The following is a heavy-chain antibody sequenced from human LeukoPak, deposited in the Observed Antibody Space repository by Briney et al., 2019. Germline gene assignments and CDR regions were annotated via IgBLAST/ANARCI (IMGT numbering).Heavy chain of an antibody. V-gene: IGHV3-30*02. J-gene: IGHJ4*02. D-gene: IGHD3-10*01. CDR1: GFTFSSYG. CDR3: AKDRATMVRGPFDY. CDR2: IRYDGSNK. Sequence: PGGSLRLSCAASGFTFSSYGMHWVRQAPGKGLEWVAFIRYDGSNKYYADSVKGRFTISRDNSKNTLYLQMNSLRAEDTAVYYCAKDRATMVRGPFDYWGQGTLVTVSS.